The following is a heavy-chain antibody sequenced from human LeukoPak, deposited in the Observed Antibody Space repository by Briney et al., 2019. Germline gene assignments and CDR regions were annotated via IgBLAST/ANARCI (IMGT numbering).Heavy chain of an antibody. Sequence: PSQTLSLTCTVSGDSIGSGDYYWNWIRQPAGKRLEWIGRIYTSGSTNYNPSLKSRVTISVDTSKNQFSLKLSSVTAADTAVYYCARDSEWYYDILTGYSSAEYFQHWGQGTLVTVSS. CDR3: ARDSEWYYDILTGYSSAEYFQH. V-gene: IGHV4-61*02. CDR1: GDSIGSGDYY. CDR2: IYTSGST. D-gene: IGHD3-9*01. J-gene: IGHJ1*01.